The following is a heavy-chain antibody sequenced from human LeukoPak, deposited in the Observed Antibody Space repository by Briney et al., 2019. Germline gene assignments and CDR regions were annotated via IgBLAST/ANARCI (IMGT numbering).Heavy chain of an antibody. CDR2: ISGSGGNT. CDR3: AKGPGGDAFDI. V-gene: IGHV3-23*01. Sequence: GRSLRLSCTASGFTFGDYAMSWVRRAPGKGLEWVSAISGSGGNTYYPYSVKGRLTISRDNSKNTLYLQMNSLGAEDTAVYYCAKGPGGDAFDIWGQGTMVTVSS. J-gene: IGHJ3*02. D-gene: IGHD3-10*01. CDR1: GFTFGDYA.